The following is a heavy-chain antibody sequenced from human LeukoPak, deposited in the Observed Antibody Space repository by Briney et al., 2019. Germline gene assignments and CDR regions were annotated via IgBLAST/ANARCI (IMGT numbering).Heavy chain of an antibody. Sequence: SETLSLTCTVSGGSISSYYWSWIRQPPGKGLEWIGYIYYSGSTNYNPSLKSRVTISVDTSKNQFSLKLSSVTAADTAVYYCARDSSPSMSQAFDIWGRGTMVTVSS. J-gene: IGHJ3*02. CDR3: ARDSSPSMSQAFDI. V-gene: IGHV4-59*01. CDR1: GGSISSYY. D-gene: IGHD2/OR15-2a*01. CDR2: IYYSGST.